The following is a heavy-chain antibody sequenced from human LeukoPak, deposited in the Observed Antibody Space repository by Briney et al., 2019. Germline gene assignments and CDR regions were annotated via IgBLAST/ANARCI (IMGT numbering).Heavy chain of an antibody. V-gene: IGHV3-30*18. CDR2: ISHDGSDK. J-gene: IGHJ4*02. CDR1: GFTFSTYA. D-gene: IGHD6-13*01. Sequence: GGSLRLSCEASGFTFSTYAMHWVRQAPGKGLEWVALISHDGSDKNYADSVKGRFTISRDNSNSTLYLQMDSLRGDDAAVYCCAKAVGSISWSFDYWGQGTLVTVSS. CDR3: AKAVGSISWSFDY.